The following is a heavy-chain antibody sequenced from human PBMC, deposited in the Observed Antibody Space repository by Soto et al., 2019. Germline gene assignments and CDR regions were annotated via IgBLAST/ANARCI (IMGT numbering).Heavy chain of an antibody. D-gene: IGHD3-3*01. Sequence: GASVKVSCKSSGGTFSSFINYPINWVRQAPGQGLEWMGGIVPNVGTVNYAQKFRGKVTITPDKSTGTAYMELSSLRSEDTALYYCARRDTSGFLRYFDNWGQGTQVTVSS. CDR1: GGTFSSFINYP. CDR3: ARRDTSGFLRYFDN. J-gene: IGHJ4*02. CDR2: IVPNVGTV. V-gene: IGHV1-69*06.